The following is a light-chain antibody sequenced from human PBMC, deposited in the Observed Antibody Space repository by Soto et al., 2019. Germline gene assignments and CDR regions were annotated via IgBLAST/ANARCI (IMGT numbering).Light chain of an antibody. CDR2: KAS. CDR3: QQYNSYSRSLT. V-gene: IGKV1-5*03. J-gene: IGKJ4*01. Sequence: DIQMTQSPSTLSASVGDRVTITCRASQSISSWLAWYQQKPGKAPKLLIYKASSLESGVPSRFSGGGSGTEFTLTISSLQPDDFATYYCQQYNSYSRSLTFGGGTKVEIK. CDR1: QSISSW.